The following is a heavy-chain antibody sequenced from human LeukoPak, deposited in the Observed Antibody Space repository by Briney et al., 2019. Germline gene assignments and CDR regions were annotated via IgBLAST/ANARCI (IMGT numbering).Heavy chain of an antibody. CDR2: IYYSGST. CDR1: GGSISSSSYY. Sequence: SETLFLTCTVSGGSISSSSYYWGWIRQPPGKGLEWIGSIYYSGSTYYNPSLKSRVTISVDTSKNQFSLKLSSVTAADTAVYYCASSDVVVVAANAFDIWGQGTMVTVSS. J-gene: IGHJ3*02. CDR3: ASSDVVVVAANAFDI. V-gene: IGHV4-39*01. D-gene: IGHD2-15*01.